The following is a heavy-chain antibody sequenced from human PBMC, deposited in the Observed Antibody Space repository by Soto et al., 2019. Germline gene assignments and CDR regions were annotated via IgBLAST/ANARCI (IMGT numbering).Heavy chain of an antibody. J-gene: IGHJ4*02. CDR2: IYYSGST. CDR3: ARDLNGYGGFDY. V-gene: IGHV4-31*03. D-gene: IGHD5-18*01. Sequence: QVQLQESGPGLVKTSRTLSLTCTVSGGSISSGGYYWSWIRQHPGKGLEWIGYIYYSGSTYYNPSLKSRVTISVDTSNNQFSLKLSSVTAADTAEYYCARDLNGYGGFDYWGQGTLVTVSS. CDR1: GGSISSGGYY.